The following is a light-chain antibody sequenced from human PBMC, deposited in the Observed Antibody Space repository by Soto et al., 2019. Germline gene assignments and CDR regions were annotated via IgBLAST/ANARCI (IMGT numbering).Light chain of an antibody. Sequence: QSALTQPASVSGSPGQSITISCTGTDRDVGSYNLVSWYQQHPGKAPKLIIYEGSKRPSGVSNRFSASKSANTASLAISGLQAEDEADYYCCSYDGTTTVGVVFGGGTKLTVL. V-gene: IGLV2-23*03. CDR1: DRDVGSYNL. CDR3: CSYDGTTTVGVV. J-gene: IGLJ2*01. CDR2: EGS.